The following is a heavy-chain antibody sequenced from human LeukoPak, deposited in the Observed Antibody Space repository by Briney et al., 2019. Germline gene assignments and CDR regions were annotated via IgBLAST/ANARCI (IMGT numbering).Heavy chain of an antibody. J-gene: IGHJ4*02. Sequence: GSSVKVSCKASGGTFSSYAISWVRQAPGQGLEWMGGIIPIFGTANYAQKFQGRVTITADESTSTAYMELSSLRSEDTAVYYCARNKYSSSSYFGVLSYWGQGTLVTVSS. CDR1: GGTFSSYA. D-gene: IGHD6-6*01. V-gene: IGHV1-69*01. CDR2: IIPIFGTA. CDR3: ARNKYSSSSYFGVLSY.